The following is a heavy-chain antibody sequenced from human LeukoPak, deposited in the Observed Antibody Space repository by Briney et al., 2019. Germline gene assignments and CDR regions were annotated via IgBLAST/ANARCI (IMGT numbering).Heavy chain of an antibody. CDR2: IGTKAKNYAT. CDR3: AKMQGYFDY. CDR1: GFSFSGSD. Sequence: GGSLKLSCAASGFSFSGSDVHWVRQASGKGLEWIGRIGTKAKNYATEYVASVKGRFTISRDDSENTAYLQMNSLRAEDAATYYCAKMQGYFDYWGQGSLVTVSS. J-gene: IGHJ4*02. V-gene: IGHV3-73*01.